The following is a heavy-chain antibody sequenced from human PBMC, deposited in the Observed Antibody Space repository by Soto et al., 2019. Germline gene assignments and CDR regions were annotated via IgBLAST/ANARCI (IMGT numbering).Heavy chain of an antibody. CDR1: GFTFSSYA. D-gene: IGHD6-13*01. CDR2: ISYDGSNK. CDR3: ARTFSSTWLVARY. Sequence: VQLVESGGGVVQPGRSLRLSCAASGFTFSSYALHWVRQAPGKGLEWVALISYDGSNKYYADSVKGRFTISRDNSKNTLYLQMNSLRAEDTAVYYCARTFSSTWLVARYWGQGTLVTVSS. V-gene: IGHV3-30-3*01. J-gene: IGHJ4*02.